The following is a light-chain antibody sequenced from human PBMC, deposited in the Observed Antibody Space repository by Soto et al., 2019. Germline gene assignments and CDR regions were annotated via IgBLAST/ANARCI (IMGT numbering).Light chain of an antibody. J-gene: IGLJ2*01. V-gene: IGLV2-23*02. Sequence: QSALTQPASVSGSPGQSITISCTGTSSDVGSYNLVSWYQQHPGKAPKLMTYEVSKRPSGVSNRFSGSKSGNTASLTISGLQAEDEADYYCCSYAGSSYVVFGGGTKVTVL. CDR3: CSYAGSSYVV. CDR1: SSDVGSYNL. CDR2: EVS.